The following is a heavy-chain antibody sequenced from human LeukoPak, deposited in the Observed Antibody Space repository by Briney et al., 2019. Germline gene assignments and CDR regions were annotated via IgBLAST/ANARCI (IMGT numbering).Heavy chain of an antibody. CDR2: ILVGSGNT. D-gene: IGHD2-2*01. Sequence: ASVKVSCKASGFTFTSTAVQWVRQARGQRLEWIGWILVGSGNTNYAQMFQERVTLTWDVSTSTAYMVLSSLRSEDTAIYYCASDPPYTSSSAWWGQGTLVTVSS. J-gene: IGHJ4*02. V-gene: IGHV1-58*01. CDR1: GFTFTSTA. CDR3: ASDPPYTSSSAW.